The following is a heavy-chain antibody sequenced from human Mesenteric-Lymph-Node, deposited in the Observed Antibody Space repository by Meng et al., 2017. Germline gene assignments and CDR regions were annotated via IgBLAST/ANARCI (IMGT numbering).Heavy chain of an antibody. D-gene: IGHD3-10*01. Sequence: SLKISCAASGFTFDDYAMHWVRQAPGKGLEWVSGISWNSGSIGYADSVKGRFTISRDNAKNSLYLQMNSLRAEDTAVYYCARDWNYYGSGSYFYGMDVWGQGTTVTVSS. J-gene: IGHJ6*02. CDR3: ARDWNYYGSGSYFYGMDV. CDR1: GFTFDDYA. CDR2: ISWNSGSI. V-gene: IGHV3-9*01.